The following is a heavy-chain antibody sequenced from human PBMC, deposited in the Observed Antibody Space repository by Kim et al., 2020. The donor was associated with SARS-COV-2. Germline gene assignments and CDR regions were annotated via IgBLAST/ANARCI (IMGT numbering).Heavy chain of an antibody. Sequence: SETLSLTCTVSGGSISSYYWSWIRQPAGKGLEWIGRIYTSGSTNYNPSLKSRVTMSVDTSKNQFSLKLSSVTAADTAVYYCARDGRFRGNGELFPQTRNNYYYGMDVWGQGTTVTVSS. J-gene: IGHJ6*02. CDR1: GGSISSYY. CDR2: IYTSGST. D-gene: IGHD3-10*01. V-gene: IGHV4-4*07. CDR3: ARDGRFRGNGELFPQTRNNYYYGMDV.